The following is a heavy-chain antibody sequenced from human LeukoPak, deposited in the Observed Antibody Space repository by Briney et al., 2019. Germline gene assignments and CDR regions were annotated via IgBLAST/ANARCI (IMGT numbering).Heavy chain of an antibody. Sequence: GGSLRLSCAASGFTFSSYSMNWVRQAPGKGLEWVSSISSSSSYIYYADSVKGRFTISRDNAKNSLYLQMSSLRAEDTAVYYCARDHDIVVVVAATLIDYWGQGTLVTVSS. V-gene: IGHV3-21*01. CDR2: ISSSSSYI. J-gene: IGHJ4*02. CDR3: ARDHDIVVVVAATLIDY. CDR1: GFTFSSYS. D-gene: IGHD2-15*01.